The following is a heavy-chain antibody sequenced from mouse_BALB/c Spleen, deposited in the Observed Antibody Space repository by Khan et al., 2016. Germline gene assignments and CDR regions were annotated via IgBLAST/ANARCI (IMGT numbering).Heavy chain of an antibody. CDR1: GFTFSGFW. CDR3: MLYGSSYYWDFDV. CDR2: INSDGSAI. V-gene: IGHV11-2*02. J-gene: IGHJ1*01. Sequence: EVQLLETGGGLVQPGGSRGLSCEGSGFTFSGFWMSWVRQTPGKTLEWIGDINSDGSAINYAPSIKDRFTIFRDNDKRTLYLQMSNVRSEDTATYFGMLYGSSYYWDFDVWGAGTTVTVSS. D-gene: IGHD1-1*01.